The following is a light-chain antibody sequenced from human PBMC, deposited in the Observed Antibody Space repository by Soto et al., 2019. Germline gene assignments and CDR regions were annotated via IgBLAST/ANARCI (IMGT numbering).Light chain of an antibody. CDR3: QQFGSSPGFT. CDR2: GAS. Sequence: EIVLTQSPGTLSLSPGERATLSCRASQSINSRYLAWYQQKPGQAPRLLIYGASSRATGIPDRFSGSGSGTDFPLTISRLEPEDFAVYYCQQFGSSPGFTFGPGTKVDIK. J-gene: IGKJ3*01. V-gene: IGKV3-20*01. CDR1: QSINSRY.